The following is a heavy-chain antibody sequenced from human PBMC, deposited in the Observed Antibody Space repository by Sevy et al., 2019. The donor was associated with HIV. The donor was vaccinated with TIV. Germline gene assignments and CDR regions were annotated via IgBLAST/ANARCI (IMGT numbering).Heavy chain of an antibody. V-gene: IGHV3-48*03. CDR3: ARDRVAARHRTLDYYYYGMDV. J-gene: IGHJ6*02. Sequence: GGSLRLSCAASGFTFSSYEMNWVRQAPGKGLEWVSYISSSGSTIYYADSVKGRFTISRDNAKNSLYLQMNSLRAEDTAVDYCARDRVAARHRTLDYYYYGMDVWGQGTTVTVSS. CDR2: ISSSGSTI. D-gene: IGHD6-6*01. CDR1: GFTFSSYE.